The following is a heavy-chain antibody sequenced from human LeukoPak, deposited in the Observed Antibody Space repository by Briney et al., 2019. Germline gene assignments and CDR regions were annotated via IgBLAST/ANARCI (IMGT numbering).Heavy chain of an antibody. Sequence: PGGSLRLSCSASGFTFSNYGMQWVRQAPGKGLEWVAVISYDGSNKYYADSVKGRFTISRDNSKNTLYLQMNSLRAEDTAVYYCAKTLPAAVYYFDYWGQGTLVTVSS. CDR2: ISYDGSNK. CDR3: AKTLPAAVYYFDY. D-gene: IGHD2-2*01. CDR1: GFTFSNYG. V-gene: IGHV3-30*18. J-gene: IGHJ4*02.